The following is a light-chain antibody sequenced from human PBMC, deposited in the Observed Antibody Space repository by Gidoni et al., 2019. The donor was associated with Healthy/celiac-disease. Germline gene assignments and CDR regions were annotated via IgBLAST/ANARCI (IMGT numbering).Light chain of an antibody. J-gene: IGLJ2*01. V-gene: IGLV2-14*01. CDR3: SSYTSSSTLVV. CDR2: DVS. Sequence: QSALTQHASVSGSPGQSITISCTGTSSDVGGYNYVSCYQQHPGKAPKLMIYDVSNRPSGVSNRFSGSKSGNTASLTISGLQAEDEADYYCSSYTSSSTLVVFGGGTKLTVL. CDR1: SSDVGGYNY.